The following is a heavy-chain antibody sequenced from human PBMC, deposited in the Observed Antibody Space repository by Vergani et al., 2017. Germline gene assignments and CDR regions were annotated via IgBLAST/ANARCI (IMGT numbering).Heavy chain of an antibody. CDR2: INPNSGGT. Sequence: QVQLVQSGAEVKKPGASVMVSCKASGYTFTGYYMHWVRQAPGQGLEWMGWINPNSGGTNYAQKFQGWVTMTMDTSISTAYMELSRLRSDDTAVYYCAKDYGDSYYYYYMDVWGKGTTVTVSS. J-gene: IGHJ6*03. V-gene: IGHV1-2*04. CDR1: GYTFTGYY. D-gene: IGHD4-17*01. CDR3: AKDYGDSYYYYYMDV.